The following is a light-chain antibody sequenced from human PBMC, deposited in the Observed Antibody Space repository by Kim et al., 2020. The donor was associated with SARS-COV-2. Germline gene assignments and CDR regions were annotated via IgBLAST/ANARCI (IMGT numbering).Light chain of an antibody. Sequence: ATLGLSPGKRATLSYRASQSVGTYLDWYQQNPGQAPRLLIYEASERATGIPGRFRGSGSGTDFTLTIGTLEPEDSAVYYCQQRGNFGQGTRLEIK. V-gene: IGKV3-11*01. CDR3: QQRGN. CDR2: EAS. CDR1: QSVGTY. J-gene: IGKJ5*01.